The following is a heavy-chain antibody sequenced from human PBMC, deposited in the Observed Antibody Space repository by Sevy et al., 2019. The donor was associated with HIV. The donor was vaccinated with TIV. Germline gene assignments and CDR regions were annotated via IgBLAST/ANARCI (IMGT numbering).Heavy chain of an antibody. D-gene: IGHD3-16*01. V-gene: IGHV4-59*01. CDR2: IYYSGST. CDR1: GGSISSYY. Sequence: SETLSLTCTVSGGSISSYYWSWIRQPPGKGLEWIGYIYYSGSTNYNPSLKSRVTISVDTSKNQFSLKLSAVTAADTAVYYCAGTQLGGVYDYWGQGTLVTVSS. CDR3: AGTQLGGVYDY. J-gene: IGHJ4*02.